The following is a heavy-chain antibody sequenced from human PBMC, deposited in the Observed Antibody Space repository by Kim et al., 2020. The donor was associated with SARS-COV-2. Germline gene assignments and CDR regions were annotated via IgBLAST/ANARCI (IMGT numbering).Heavy chain of an antibody. CDR2: ISGSGGST. J-gene: IGHJ6*02. V-gene: IGHV3-23*01. D-gene: IGHD3-10*01. CDR3: AKGPSYELWFGEEKKDEYYYYYYGMDV. CDR1: GFTFSSYA. Sequence: GGSLRLSCAASGFTFSSYAMSWVRQAPGKGLEWVSAISGSGGSTYYADSVKGRFTISRDNSKNTLYLQMNSLRAEETAVYYCAKGPSYELWFGEEKKDEYYYYYYGMDVWGQGTTVTVSS.